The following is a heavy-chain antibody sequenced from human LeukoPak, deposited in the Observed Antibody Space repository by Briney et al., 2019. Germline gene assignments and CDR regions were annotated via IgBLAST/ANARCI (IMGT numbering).Heavy chain of an antibody. Sequence: GGSLRLSCAASGFSFSDYWMDWVRHAPGKGLVRVSRIRKDGTTANYADSVKGRFTVSRDNAKNTVYLQMNSLRAEDTAVYYCARDYGGDGDAFDIWGQGTMVTVSS. V-gene: IGHV3-74*01. D-gene: IGHD5-12*01. J-gene: IGHJ3*02. CDR3: ARDYGGDGDAFDI. CDR1: GFSFSDYW. CDR2: IRKDGTTA.